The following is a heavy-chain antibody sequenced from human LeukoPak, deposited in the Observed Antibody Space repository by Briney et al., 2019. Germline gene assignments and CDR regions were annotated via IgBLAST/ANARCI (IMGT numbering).Heavy chain of an antibody. V-gene: IGHV1-2*02. CDR1: GYTFTGYY. Sequence: ASVKVSCKASGYTFTGYYMHWVRQAPGQGLEWMGWINPNSGGTNYARKFQGRVTMTRDTSISTAYMELSRLRSDDTAVYYCARDLRYCSGGSCYWFDPWGQGTLVTVSS. D-gene: IGHD2-15*01. CDR2: INPNSGGT. CDR3: ARDLRYCSGGSCYWFDP. J-gene: IGHJ5*02.